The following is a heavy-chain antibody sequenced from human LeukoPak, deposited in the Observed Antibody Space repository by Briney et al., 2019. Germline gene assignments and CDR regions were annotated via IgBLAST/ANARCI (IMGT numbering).Heavy chain of an antibody. CDR3: ASPYDYYDSSGPDAFDI. V-gene: IGHV1-69*13. J-gene: IGHJ3*02. CDR2: IIPIFGTA. D-gene: IGHD3-22*01. CDR1: GGTFSSYA. Sequence: SVKVSCKASGGTFSSYAISWVRRAPGQGLEWMGGIIPIFGTANYAQKFQGRVTITADESTSTAYMELSSLRSEDTAVYYCASPYDYYDSSGPDAFDIWGQGTMVTVSS.